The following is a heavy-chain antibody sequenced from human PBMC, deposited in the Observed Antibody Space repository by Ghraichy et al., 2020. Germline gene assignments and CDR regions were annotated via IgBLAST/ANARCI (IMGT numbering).Heavy chain of an antibody. Sequence: GGSLRLSCAASGFTFSGLWMTWVRQAPGKGLEWVANIREDGSDKYYVDSVKGRFTISRDNAKNSLYLQMSSLRADDTAVYYCARGGSSSSYYWHDWGQGTLVTVSS. D-gene: IGHD6-13*01. V-gene: IGHV3-7*01. CDR2: IREDGSDK. CDR3: ARGGSSSSYYWHD. J-gene: IGHJ4*02. CDR1: GFTFSGLW.